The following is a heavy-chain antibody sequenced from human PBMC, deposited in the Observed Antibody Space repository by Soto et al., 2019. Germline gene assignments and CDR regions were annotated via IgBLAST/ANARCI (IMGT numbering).Heavy chain of an antibody. J-gene: IGHJ6*02. Sequence: QFQLVQSGDDVKKPGASVKVSCKASGYIFVNYGIAWVRQAPGQGLEWMGWISPYTGNTHSATKVQGRLTMTTDTSTSTAYMDLGSLTSDDTAVYYCVMVDNYVTPTPQDVWGQGTTDTVSS. CDR2: ISPYTGNT. D-gene: IGHD3-16*01. V-gene: IGHV1-18*01. CDR3: VMVDNYVTPTPQDV. CDR1: GYIFVNYG.